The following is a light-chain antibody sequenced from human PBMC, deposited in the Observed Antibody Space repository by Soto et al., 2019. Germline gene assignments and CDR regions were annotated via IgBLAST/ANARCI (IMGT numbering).Light chain of an antibody. CDR3: SSYTSSSTRV. CDR1: SSDVGGYNY. V-gene: IGLV2-14*01. CDR2: EVS. J-gene: IGLJ1*01. Sequence: QSALTHPASVSGSPGQSITISCTGTSSDVGGYNYVSWYQQHPGKAPKLMIYEVSNRPSGVSNRFSGSKSGNTASLTISGLQAEDEADYYCSSYTSSSTRVFGTATKLTVL.